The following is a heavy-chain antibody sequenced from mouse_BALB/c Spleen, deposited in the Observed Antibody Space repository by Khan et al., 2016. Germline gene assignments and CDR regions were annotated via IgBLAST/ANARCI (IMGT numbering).Heavy chain of an antibody. Sequence: EVQLQESGGGLVQPGGSLKLSCAASAFDFSRYWMSWVRQAPGKGLEWIGEINPDSSTINYTPSLKDKFIISRDNAKNTLYLQMIKVRSGDTALYYCARAGYYGYLVNWGQGTLVTVSA. D-gene: IGHD1-1*01. CDR3: ARAGYYGYLVN. CDR2: INPDSSTI. V-gene: IGHV4-1*02. J-gene: IGHJ3*01. CDR1: AFDFSRYW.